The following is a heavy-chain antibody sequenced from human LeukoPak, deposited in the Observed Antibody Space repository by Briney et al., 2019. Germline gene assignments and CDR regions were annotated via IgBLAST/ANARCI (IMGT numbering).Heavy chain of an antibody. CDR1: GFTFSSYA. CDR2: ISGSGGST. CDR3: ARRPGLERYYFDY. Sequence: PGGSLRLSCAASGFTFSSYAMSWVRQAPGKGLQWVSTISGSGGSTYYADSVKGRFTISRDNSKSTLYLQMNSLRAEDTAVYYCARRPGLERYYFDYWGQGTLVTASS. V-gene: IGHV3-23*01. J-gene: IGHJ4*02. D-gene: IGHD1-1*01.